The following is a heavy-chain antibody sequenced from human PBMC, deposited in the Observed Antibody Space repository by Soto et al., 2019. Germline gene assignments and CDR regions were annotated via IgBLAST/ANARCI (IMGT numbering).Heavy chain of an antibody. CDR1: GGSTSSYY. Sequence: SETLSLTCTVSGGSTSSYYWSWIRQPAGKGLEWIGRIYTSGSTNYNPSLKSRVTMSVDTSKNQFSLKLSSVTAADTAVYYCARESYYDSSGYLALFDPWGQGTLVTVSS. J-gene: IGHJ5*02. CDR3: ARESYYDSSGYLALFDP. V-gene: IGHV4-4*07. CDR2: IYTSGST. D-gene: IGHD3-22*01.